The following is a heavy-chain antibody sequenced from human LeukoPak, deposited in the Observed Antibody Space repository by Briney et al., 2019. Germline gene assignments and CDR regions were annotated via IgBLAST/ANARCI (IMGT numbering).Heavy chain of an antibody. D-gene: IGHD3-9*01. CDR1: GGSFSDYF. CDR2: INQSGGT. Sequence: PSETLSLTCGVYGGSFSDYFWTWIRQPPGKGLEWIGEINQSGGTNYNPSLKSRVTISIDTSKNQLSLKLSSVTAADTAVYYCARGGDFLTGYYQLDYWGQGTLVTVSS. CDR3: ARGGDFLTGYYQLDY. J-gene: IGHJ4*02. V-gene: IGHV4-34*01.